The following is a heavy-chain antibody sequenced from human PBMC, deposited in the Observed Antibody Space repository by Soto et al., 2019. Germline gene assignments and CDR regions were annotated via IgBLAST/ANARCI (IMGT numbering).Heavy chain of an antibody. CDR2: INPNSGGT. J-gene: IGHJ5*02. Sequence: ASVKVSCKASGYTFTGYNMHWVRQAPGQGLEWMGWINPNSGGTNYAQKFQGRVTMTRDTSISTAYMELSRLRSDDTAVYYCARDGVMVRGDNWFDPWGQGSLVTVSS. V-gene: IGHV1-2*02. CDR1: GYTFTGYN. D-gene: IGHD3-10*01. CDR3: ARDGVMVRGDNWFDP.